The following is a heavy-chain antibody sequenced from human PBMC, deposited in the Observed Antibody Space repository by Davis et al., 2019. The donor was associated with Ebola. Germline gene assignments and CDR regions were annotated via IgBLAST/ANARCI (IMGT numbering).Heavy chain of an antibody. Sequence: GESLKISCAASGFTFSNAWMSWVRQAPGKGLEWVGRIKSKTDGGTTDYAAPVKGRFTISRDDSKNTLYLQMNSLKTEDTAVYYCTTVWGITIFPYYYYMDVWGKGTTVTVSS. J-gene: IGHJ6*03. D-gene: IGHD3-3*01. CDR1: GFTFSNAW. CDR2: IKSKTDGGTT. V-gene: IGHV3-15*01. CDR3: TTVWGITIFPYYYYMDV.